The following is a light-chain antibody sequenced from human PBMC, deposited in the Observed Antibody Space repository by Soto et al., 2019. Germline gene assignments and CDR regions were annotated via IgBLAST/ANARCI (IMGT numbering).Light chain of an antibody. V-gene: IGLV2-8*01. CDR3: SSYTSSRAYV. CDR1: SSDVGGYNY. CDR2: EVS. Sequence: QAVLTQPPSASGSPGQSVTISCTGTSSDVGGYNYVSWYQQHPGKAPKLMIYEVSKGPSALPDRFSGSKSGKTASLNASGLQAEDEADYYCSSYTSSRAYVYGIGTKVTV. J-gene: IGLJ1*01.